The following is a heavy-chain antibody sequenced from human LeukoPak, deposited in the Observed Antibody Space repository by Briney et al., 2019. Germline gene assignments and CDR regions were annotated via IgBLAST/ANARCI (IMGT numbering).Heavy chain of an antibody. CDR3: ARERGYYFDY. CDR2: MYNSGST. J-gene: IGHJ4*02. Sequence: PSETLSLTCTVSGDSISSYYWSWTQQPPGKRLEWIGFMYNSGSTKYNPSLKSRVTISVDTSNNRFSLKLSSVTAADTALYYCARERGYYFDYWGQGTLVTVSS. CDR1: GDSISSYY. V-gene: IGHV4-59*12. D-gene: IGHD3-10*01.